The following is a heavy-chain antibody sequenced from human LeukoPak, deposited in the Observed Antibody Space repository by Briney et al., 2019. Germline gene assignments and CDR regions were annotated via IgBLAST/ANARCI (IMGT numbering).Heavy chain of an antibody. Sequence: VASVKVPCKASGYTFTGYYMHWVRQAPGQGLEWMGWINPNSGGTNYAQKFQGRVTMTRDTSISTAYMELSRLRSDDTAVYYCARDGDDYGGNYYYYYMDVWGKGTTVTISS. D-gene: IGHD4-23*01. CDR2: INPNSGGT. J-gene: IGHJ6*03. V-gene: IGHV1-2*02. CDR3: ARDGDDYGGNYYYYYMDV. CDR1: GYTFTGYY.